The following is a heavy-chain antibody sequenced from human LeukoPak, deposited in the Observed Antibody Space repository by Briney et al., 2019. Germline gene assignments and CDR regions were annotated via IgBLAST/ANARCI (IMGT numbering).Heavy chain of an antibody. J-gene: IGHJ6*03. CDR3: ASGRAPRAPYYYYYYMDV. CDR2: INHSGST. V-gene: IGHV4-34*01. CDR1: GGSFSGYY. Sequence: SETLSLTCAVYGGSFSGYYWSWIRQPPGKGLEWIGEINHSGSTNYNPSLKSRVTISVDTSKNQFSLKLSSVTAADTAVYYCASGRAPRAPYYYYYYMDVWGKGTTVTLSS.